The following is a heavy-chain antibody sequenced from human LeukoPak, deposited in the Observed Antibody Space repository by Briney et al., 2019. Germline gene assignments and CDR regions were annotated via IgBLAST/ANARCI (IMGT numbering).Heavy chain of an antibody. CDR3: ARGSSLYDY. J-gene: IGHJ4*02. CDR1: GGSLSGSY. CDR2: VFYTGSF. D-gene: IGHD6-13*01. V-gene: IGHV4-59*01. Sequence: SETLSLTCAVSGGSLSGSYWSWIRQFPGKGLEWIGFVFYTGSFNYNPSLKSRVRISVDTSRNQFSLKLSSVTAADTAVYYCARGSSLYDYWGQGTLVTVSS.